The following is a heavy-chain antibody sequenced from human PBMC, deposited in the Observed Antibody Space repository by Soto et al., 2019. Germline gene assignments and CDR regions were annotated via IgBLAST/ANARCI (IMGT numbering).Heavy chain of an antibody. Sequence: ASVKVSCKASGYDFTAYDINWVRQASWQVLEWMGWMNPINGATGSARRFQGRVSMTRNTATGTAYLELTSLRSDDTAVYYCGRGPSPRAPAGGTPYYYALDVWGQGTTVTVSS. V-gene: IGHV1-8*02. CDR1: GYDFTAYD. J-gene: IGHJ6*02. CDR3: GRGPSPRAPAGGTPYYYALDV. CDR2: MNPINGAT. D-gene: IGHD6-13*01.